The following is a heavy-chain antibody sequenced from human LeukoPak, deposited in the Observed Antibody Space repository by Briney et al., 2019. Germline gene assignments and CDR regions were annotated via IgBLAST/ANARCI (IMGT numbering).Heavy chain of an antibody. CDR1: GFTFSSYA. J-gene: IGHJ4*02. V-gene: IGHV3-7*01. Sequence: GGSLRLSCAASGFTFSSYAMSWVRQAPGKGLEWVANIQQDGSEKYYVDSVKGRFTISRDNAKNSLYLQMNSLRVEDTAVYYCATLVATTQFDYWGQGTLVTVSS. CDR2: IQQDGSEK. D-gene: IGHD5-12*01. CDR3: ATLVATTQFDY.